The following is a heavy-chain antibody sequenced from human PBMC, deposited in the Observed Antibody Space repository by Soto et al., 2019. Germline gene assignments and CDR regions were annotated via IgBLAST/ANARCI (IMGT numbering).Heavy chain of an antibody. CDR2: ISAYNGNT. CDR3: ARENDSDYGDYGFDY. V-gene: IGHV1-18*01. Sequence: ASVKVSCKASGFTFTCYGISWVRQSPGQGLEWMGWISAYNGNTNYAQKLQGRVTMTTDTSTSTAYMELRSLRSDDTAVYYCARENDSDYGDYGFDYWGQGTLVTVSS. J-gene: IGHJ4*02. D-gene: IGHD4-17*01. CDR1: GFTFTCYG.